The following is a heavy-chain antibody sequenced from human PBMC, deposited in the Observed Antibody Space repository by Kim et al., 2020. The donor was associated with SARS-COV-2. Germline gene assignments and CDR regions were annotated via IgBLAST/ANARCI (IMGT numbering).Heavy chain of an antibody. Sequence: ASVKVSCKASGYTFTSYGISWVRQAPGQGLEWMGWISAYNGNTNYAQKLQGRVTMTTDTSTSTAYMELRSLRSDDTAVYYCARDRVYYYDSSGYLIHDYWGQGTLVTVSS. CDR2: ISAYNGNT. CDR1: GYTFTSYG. V-gene: IGHV1-18*01. J-gene: IGHJ4*02. CDR3: ARDRVYYYDSSGYLIHDY. D-gene: IGHD3-22*01.